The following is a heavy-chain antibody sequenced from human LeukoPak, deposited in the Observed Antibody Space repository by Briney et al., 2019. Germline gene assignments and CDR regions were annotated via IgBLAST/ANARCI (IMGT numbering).Heavy chain of an antibody. Sequence: GGSLRLSCAASGIIFSNYWMHWVRQAPGKGLVRVSRINRDGSSTSYADSVKGRFTISRDNAKNTLYLQMNSLRAEDTAVYYCARGGGYSYGSFDYWGQGTLVTVSS. J-gene: IGHJ4*02. CDR1: GIIFSNYW. CDR3: ARGGGYSYGSFDY. D-gene: IGHD5-18*01. CDR2: INRDGSST. V-gene: IGHV3-74*01.